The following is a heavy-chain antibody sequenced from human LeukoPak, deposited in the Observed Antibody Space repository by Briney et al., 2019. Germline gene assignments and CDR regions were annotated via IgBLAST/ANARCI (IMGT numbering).Heavy chain of an antibody. V-gene: IGHV1-2*02. CDR1: GYTFTGYY. CDR3: ARVHGTIFGVVIRYLDY. Sequence: VASVKVSCKASGYTFTGYYMHWVRQAPGQGLEWMGWINPNSGGTNYAQKFQGRVTMTRDTSISTAYMELSRLRSDDTAVYYCARVHGTIFGVVIRYLDYWGQGTLVTVSS. J-gene: IGHJ4*02. D-gene: IGHD3-3*01. CDR2: INPNSGGT.